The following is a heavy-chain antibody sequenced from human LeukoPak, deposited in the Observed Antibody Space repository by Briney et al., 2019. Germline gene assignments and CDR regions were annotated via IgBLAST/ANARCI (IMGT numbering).Heavy chain of an antibody. J-gene: IGHJ4*02. D-gene: IGHD3-3*01. Sequence: ASVKVSCKASGYTFTSYGISWVRQAPGQGLEWMGWISAYNGNTNYAQMLQGRVTMTTDTSTSTAYMELRSLRSDDTAVCYCARVAWYYDFWSGYYPFDYWGQGTLVTVSS. CDR1: GYTFTSYG. CDR2: ISAYNGNT. V-gene: IGHV1-18*01. CDR3: ARVAWYYDFWSGYYPFDY.